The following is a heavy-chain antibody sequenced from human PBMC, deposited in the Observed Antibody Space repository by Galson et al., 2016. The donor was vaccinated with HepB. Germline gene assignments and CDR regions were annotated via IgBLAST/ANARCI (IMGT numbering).Heavy chain of an antibody. V-gene: IGHV1-3*01. CDR1: GYTFTSYG. Sequence: SVKVSCKASGYTFTSYGIHWVRQAPGQSLEWKGWINAGTGNTRYSQKLQARVTITRDTSANTAYMELTSLKSEDTAVYYCARSTVSSGTLYFDYWGQGTLVTVSS. J-gene: IGHJ4*02. CDR2: INAGTGNT. CDR3: ARSTVSSGTLYFDY. D-gene: IGHD6-13*01.